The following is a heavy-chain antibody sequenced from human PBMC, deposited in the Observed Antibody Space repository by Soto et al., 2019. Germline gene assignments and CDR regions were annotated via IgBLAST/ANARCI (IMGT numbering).Heavy chain of an antibody. CDR2: ISYDGSNK. CDR1: GFTFSSYG. J-gene: IGHJ6*02. CDR3: AKSFGVRGVLYYYYYGMDV. Sequence: QVQLVESGGGVVQPGRSLRVSCAASGFTFSSYGMHWVRQAPGKGLEWVAVISYDGSNKYYADSVKGRFTISRDNSKNTLYLQMNSLRAEDTAVYYCAKSFGVRGVLYYYYYGMDVWGQGTTVTVSS. D-gene: IGHD3-10*01. V-gene: IGHV3-30*18.